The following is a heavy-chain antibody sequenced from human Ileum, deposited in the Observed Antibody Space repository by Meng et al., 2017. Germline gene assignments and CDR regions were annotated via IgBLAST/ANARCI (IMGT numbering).Heavy chain of an antibody. V-gene: IGHV4-61*01. D-gene: IGHD7-27*01. CDR2: AST. CDR1: GADVTTSQYH. J-gene: IGHJ4*02. CDR3: ARDHWGSLDY. Sequence: QVPLQEAGPCQVMPSATLALIGSVPGADVTTSQYHRARIRQPPGMGLELNRYASTNTTPSHKRRLTIALETSKHQVSLKLTSVTAANTAVYYCARDHWGSLDYWGQGILVTVSS.